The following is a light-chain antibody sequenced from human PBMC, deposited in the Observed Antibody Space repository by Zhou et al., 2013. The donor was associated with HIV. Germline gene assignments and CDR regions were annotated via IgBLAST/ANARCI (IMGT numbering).Light chain of an antibody. CDR1: QTLDTN. Sequence: IVMTQSPATLSLSPGETATLSCRASQTLDTNLAWYQQQPGQAPRLLIYGASTRATGIPARFSGSGSGTDFTLTISSLQSEDFAVYYCQQYGSSPLTFGGGTKVEI. CDR2: GAS. CDR3: QQYGSSPLT. V-gene: IGKV3-15*01. J-gene: IGKJ4*01.